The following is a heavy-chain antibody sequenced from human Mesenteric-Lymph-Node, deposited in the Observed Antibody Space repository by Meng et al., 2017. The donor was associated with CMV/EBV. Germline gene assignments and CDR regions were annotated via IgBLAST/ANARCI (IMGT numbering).Heavy chain of an antibody. J-gene: IGHJ3*02. V-gene: IGHV3-33*01. CDR3: ARDRMGGIDAFDI. Sequence: GESLKISCAASGFTFSNYGMHWVRQAPGKGLEWVAVVYYDGGNKYYADSVKGRFTISRDNYRNTLYLQMNTLRAEDTAVYNCARDRMGGIDAFDIWGQGTMVTVSS. CDR2: VYYDGGNK. D-gene: IGHD3-16*01. CDR1: GFTFSNYG.